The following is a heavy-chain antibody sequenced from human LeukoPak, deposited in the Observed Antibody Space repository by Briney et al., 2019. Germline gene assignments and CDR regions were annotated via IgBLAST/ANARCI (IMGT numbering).Heavy chain of an antibody. V-gene: IGHV4-34*01. D-gene: IGHD3-9*01. CDR3: ARRSRYFDWLSWFDP. CDR1: GITFSTDG. CDR2: INHSGST. Sequence: GTLRLSCADSGITFSTDGMSWVRQPPGKGLEWIGEINHSGSTNYNPSLKSRVTISVDTSKNQFSLKLSSVAAADTAVYYCARRSRYFDWLSWFDPWGQGTLVAVSS. J-gene: IGHJ5*02.